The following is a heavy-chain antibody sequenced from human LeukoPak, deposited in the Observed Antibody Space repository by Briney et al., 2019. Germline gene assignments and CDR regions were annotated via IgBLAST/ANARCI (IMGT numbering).Heavy chain of an antibody. CDR3: SRLMSGAYYYDSSGSFDI. D-gene: IGHD3-22*01. V-gene: IGHV3-64*01. J-gene: IGHJ3*02. CDR2: ISSNGGST. Sequence: GGSLRLFCAASGFTFSSYAMHWVRQAPGMGLEYVSAISSNGGSTYYANSVKGRFTISRDNSKNTLYLQMGSLRAEDMAVYHGSRLMSGAYYYDSSGSFDIWGQGTMVTVSS. CDR1: GFTFSSYA.